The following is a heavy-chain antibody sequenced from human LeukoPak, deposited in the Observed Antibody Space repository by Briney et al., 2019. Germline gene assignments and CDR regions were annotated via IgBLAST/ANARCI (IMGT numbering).Heavy chain of an antibody. CDR3: ARDLLDGYNYQVAFDI. CDR2: ISSSSSYI. J-gene: IGHJ3*02. V-gene: IGHV3-21*01. CDR1: GFTFSSYS. Sequence: PGGSLRLSCAASGFTFSSYSMNWVRQAPGKGLEWVSSISSSSSYIYYADSVKGRFTISGDNAKNSLYLQMNSLRAEDTAVYYCARDLLDGYNYQVAFDIWGQGTMVTASS. D-gene: IGHD5-24*01.